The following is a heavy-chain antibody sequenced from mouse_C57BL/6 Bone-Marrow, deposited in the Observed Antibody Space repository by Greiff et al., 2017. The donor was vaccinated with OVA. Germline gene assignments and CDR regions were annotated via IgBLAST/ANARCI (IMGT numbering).Heavy chain of an antibody. Sequence: VNLVESGPELVKPGASVKISCKASGYSFTSYYIHWVKQRPGQGLEWIGWIYPGSGNTKYNEKFKGKATLTADTSSSTAYMQLSSLTSEDSAVYYCARSISNYGGDYWGQGTSVTVSS. CDR2: IYPGSGNT. CDR1: GYSFTSYY. V-gene: IGHV1-66*01. D-gene: IGHD2-5*01. J-gene: IGHJ4*01. CDR3: ARSISNYGGDY.